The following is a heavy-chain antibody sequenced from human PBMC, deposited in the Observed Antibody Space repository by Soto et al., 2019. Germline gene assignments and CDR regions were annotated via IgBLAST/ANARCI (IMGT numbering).Heavy chain of an antibody. CDR2: ISTSGSTI. J-gene: IGHJ4*02. CDR1: GFAFSDYY. D-gene: IGHD1-1*01. Sequence: GGSLRLSCAASGFAFSDYYMSWIRQAPGKGLEWVSYISTSGSTINYADSVKGRFTISRDNAKNSLYLQMNSLRAEDTAVYYCAISIQYDPDYWGQGTLVTVSS. CDR3: AISIQYDPDY. V-gene: IGHV3-11*01.